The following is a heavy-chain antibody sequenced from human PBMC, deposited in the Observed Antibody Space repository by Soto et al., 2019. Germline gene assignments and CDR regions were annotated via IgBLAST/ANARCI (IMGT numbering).Heavy chain of an antibody. Sequence: GGSLRLSCVASGFTFSSYGMHWVRQAPGKGLEWVAIISYDGSNTYYADSVKGRFTISRDNSKNTLYLQMNSLRAEYTSVYYCAKEGGLSGSYYISSSYYFDYWGQGTLVTVSS. CDR2: ISYDGSNT. J-gene: IGHJ4*02. CDR1: GFTFSSYG. CDR3: AKEGGLSGSYYISSSYYFDY. D-gene: IGHD1-26*01. V-gene: IGHV3-30*18.